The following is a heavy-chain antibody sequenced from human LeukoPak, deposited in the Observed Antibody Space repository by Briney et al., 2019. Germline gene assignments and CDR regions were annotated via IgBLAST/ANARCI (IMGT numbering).Heavy chain of an antibody. Sequence: GGSLRLSCAASGFTFSSYGMHWVRQAPGKGLEWVAVIWYDGSNKYYVDSVKGRFTISRDNAKNSLYLQMNSLRAEDTAVYYCAGVPSGTYYDFWSGYFAPYYYYGMDVWGQGTTVTVSS. D-gene: IGHD3-3*01. J-gene: IGHJ6*02. V-gene: IGHV3-33*01. CDR3: AGVPSGTYYDFWSGYFAPYYYYGMDV. CDR1: GFTFSSYG. CDR2: IWYDGSNK.